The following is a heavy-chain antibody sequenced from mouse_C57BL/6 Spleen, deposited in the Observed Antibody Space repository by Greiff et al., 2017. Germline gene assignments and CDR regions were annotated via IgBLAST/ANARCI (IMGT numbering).Heavy chain of an antibody. Sequence: VQLQQSGPELVKPGASVKISCKASGYAFSSSWMNWVKQRPGKGLEWIGRIYPGDGDTNYNGKFKGKATLTADKSSSTAYMQLSSLTSEDSAVYCCARGGTTVVAHFGYWGQGTTLTVSS. CDR3: ARGGTTVVAHFGY. CDR2: IYPGDGDT. V-gene: IGHV1-82*01. CDR1: GYAFSSSW. D-gene: IGHD1-1*01. J-gene: IGHJ2*01.